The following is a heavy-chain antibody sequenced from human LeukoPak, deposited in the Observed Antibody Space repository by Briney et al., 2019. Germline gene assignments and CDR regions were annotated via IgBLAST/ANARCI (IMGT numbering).Heavy chain of an antibody. CDR2: TKNKANAYTI. CDR1: GFTFSDHY. D-gene: IGHD3-22*01. V-gene: IGHV3-72*01. J-gene: IGHJ4*02. Sequence: PGGSLRLSCAASGFTFSDHYMDWVRQAPGKGLEWVGRTKNKANAYTIEYAASVKGRSTISRDDSKNSVSLQMNSLKTEDSAVYYCVTGEYYFDSSGYYVDYWGQGTLVTVSS. CDR3: VTGEYYFDSSGYYVDY.